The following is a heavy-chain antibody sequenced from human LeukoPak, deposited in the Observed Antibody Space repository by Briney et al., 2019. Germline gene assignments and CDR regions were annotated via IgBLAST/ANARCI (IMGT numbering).Heavy chain of an antibody. Sequence: ASVKVSCKASGYTFNTYGITWVRHTPGQGLEWMGWISGYNGKTKYAQKLQDRVTMTTDTTTTTAYMELRSLRSDDTAVYYCARAGAVVDNWFDPWGQGTLVTVSS. D-gene: IGHD2-15*01. CDR3: ARAGAVVDNWFDP. J-gene: IGHJ5*02. V-gene: IGHV1-18*01. CDR2: ISGYNGKT. CDR1: GYTFNTYG.